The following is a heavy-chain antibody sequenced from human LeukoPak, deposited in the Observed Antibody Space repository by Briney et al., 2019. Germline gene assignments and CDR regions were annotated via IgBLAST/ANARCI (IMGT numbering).Heavy chain of an antibody. J-gene: IGHJ4*02. CDR1: GFTFSSYA. CDR3: ARGAFGVVTTSPFDY. V-gene: IGHV3-30*01. D-gene: IGHD3-3*01. Sequence: QPGRSLRLSCAASGFTFSSYAMHWVRQAPGQGLEWVAVISYDGSNKYYADSVKGRFTISRDNSKNTLYLQMNSLRAEDTAVYYCARGAFGVVTTSPFDYWGQGTLVTVSS. CDR2: ISYDGSNK.